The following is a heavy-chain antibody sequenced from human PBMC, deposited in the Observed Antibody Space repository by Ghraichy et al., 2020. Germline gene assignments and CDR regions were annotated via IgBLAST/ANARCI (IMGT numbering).Heavy chain of an antibody. CDR2: IYYSGST. Sequence: SETLSLTCTVSGGSISSGGYYWSWIRQHPGKGLEWIGYIYYSGSTYYNPSLKSRVTISVDTSKNQFSLKLSSVTAADTAVYYCARDAGYCSGGSCYSRVDYWGQGTLVTVSS. CDR3: ARDAGYCSGGSCYSRVDY. D-gene: IGHD2-15*01. CDR1: GGSISSGGYY. V-gene: IGHV4-31*03. J-gene: IGHJ4*02.